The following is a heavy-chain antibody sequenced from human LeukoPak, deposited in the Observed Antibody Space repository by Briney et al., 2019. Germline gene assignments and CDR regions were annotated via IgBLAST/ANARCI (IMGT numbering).Heavy chain of an antibody. CDR3: ARVAGASSAYRFDI. D-gene: IGHD2-21*01. V-gene: IGHV5-51*01. Sequence: VESLLISCEGSGYRFHNYWIAWVRQMPGKALEWIGTIYPGDSYTINSPPFQGRVTFSADKSTNTAYLHLNSLKAADTAIYYCARVAGASSAYRFDIWGQGTMVTVSS. CDR2: IYPGDSYT. CDR1: GYRFHNYW. J-gene: IGHJ3*02.